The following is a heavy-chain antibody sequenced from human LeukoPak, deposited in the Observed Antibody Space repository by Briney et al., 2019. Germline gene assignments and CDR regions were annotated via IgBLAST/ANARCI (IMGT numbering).Heavy chain of an antibody. D-gene: IGHD1-7*01. V-gene: IGHV4-59*11. CDR1: GGSISSHY. CDR3: ARYNWNYYMFDY. CDR2: IYYSGST. J-gene: IGHJ4*02. Sequence: SETLSLTCTVSGGSISSHYWSWIRQPPGKGLEWMGYIYYSGSTNYNPSLKSRVTISEDTSKNQFSLKLSSGTAADTAVYYCARYNWNYYMFDYWGQGTLVTVSS.